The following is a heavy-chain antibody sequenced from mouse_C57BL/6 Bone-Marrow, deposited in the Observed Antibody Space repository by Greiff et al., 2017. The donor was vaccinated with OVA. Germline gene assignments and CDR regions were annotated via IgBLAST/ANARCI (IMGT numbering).Heavy chain of an antibody. V-gene: IGHV1-19*01. D-gene: IGHD2-4*01. Sequence: EVKLQQSGPVLVKPGASVKMSCKASGYTFTDYYMNWVKQSHGKSLEWIGVINPYNGGTSYNQKFKGKATLTVDKSSSTAYMELNSLTSEDSAVYYCARRDYDYDWFAYWGQGTLVTVSA. CDR1: GYTFTDYY. CDR3: ARRDYDYDWFAY. J-gene: IGHJ3*01. CDR2: INPYNGGT.